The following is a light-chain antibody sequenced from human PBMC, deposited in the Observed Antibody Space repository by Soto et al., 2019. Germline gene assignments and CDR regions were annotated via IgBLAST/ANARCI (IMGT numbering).Light chain of an antibody. CDR1: QSVSSNY. CDR3: QQYGTSPIT. J-gene: IGKJ5*01. V-gene: IGKV3-20*01. Sequence: EIVLTQSPGTLSLSPGERATLSCRASQSVSSNYLAWFQQKPGQAPRLLVYGASSMATGIPDKFNGSGSGTDFTLPVSRLEPEDFAVYYCQQYGTSPITFGQGTRLDIK. CDR2: GAS.